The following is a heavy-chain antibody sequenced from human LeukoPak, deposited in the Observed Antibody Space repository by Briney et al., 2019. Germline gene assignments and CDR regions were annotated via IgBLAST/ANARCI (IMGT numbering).Heavy chain of an antibody. CDR2: INTNTGNP. D-gene: IGHD3-10*01. CDR1: GYTFTSYG. V-gene: IGHV7-4-1*02. J-gene: IGHJ6*02. CDR3: ARLGIGLWFGELLSHYYYYGMDV. Sequence: ASVKVSCKASGYTFTSYGISWVRQAPGQGLEWMGWINTNTGNPTYAQGFTGRFVFSLDTSVSTAYLQISSLKAEDTAVYYCARLGIGLWFGELLSHYYYYGMDVWGQGTTVTVSS.